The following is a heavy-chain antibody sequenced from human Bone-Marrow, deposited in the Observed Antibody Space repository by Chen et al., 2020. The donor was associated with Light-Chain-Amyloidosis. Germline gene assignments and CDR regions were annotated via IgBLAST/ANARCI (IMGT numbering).Heavy chain of an antibody. D-gene: IGHD2-8*01. CDR1: GLTFKNAW. V-gene: IGHV3-15*01. CDR2: LKSESDGGTP. CDR3: ATDVTCTNGVCPAPLEV. J-gene: IGHJ4*02. Sequence: EVRLVESGGDLVKLGGSLRLSCEGSGLTFKNAWMSWVRQAPGKGLEWIGRLKSESDGGTPDYATPVKGRFTISRDDLKKTFFLHMRSLKTEDTAVYFCATDVTCTNGVCPAPLEVWGQGTPVTVSS.